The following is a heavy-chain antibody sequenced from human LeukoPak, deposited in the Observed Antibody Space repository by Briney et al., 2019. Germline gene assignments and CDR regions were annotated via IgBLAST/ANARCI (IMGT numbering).Heavy chain of an antibody. CDR2: IVVGSGNT. CDR1: GFTFTSSA. J-gene: IGHJ4*02. V-gene: IGHV1-58*02. CDR3: ATDDVTTGTKTALGY. D-gene: IGHD1-1*01. Sequence: SVKVSCKASGFTFTSSAMQWVRQARGQGLEWIGWIVVGSGNTNYAQKFQERVTINRDMSTSTAYMELSSLRSEDTAVYYCATDDVTTGTKTALGYWGQGTLVTVSS.